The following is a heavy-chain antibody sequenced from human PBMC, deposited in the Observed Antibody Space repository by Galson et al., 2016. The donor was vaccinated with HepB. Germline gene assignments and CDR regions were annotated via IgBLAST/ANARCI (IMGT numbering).Heavy chain of an antibody. CDR1: GDSVSSDGAA. J-gene: IGHJ5*02. CDR3: ARAEANWDGGGDNWLDP. V-gene: IGHV6-1*01. Sequence: CAISGDSVSSDGAAWNWIRQSPSRGLEWLGRTYYRSKWYNAYALSVKSRITMNADTSKNQFSLQLNSVTPEDTALYFCARAEANWDGGGDNWLDPWGQGTLVTVSS. D-gene: IGHD7-27*01. CDR2: TYYRSKWYN.